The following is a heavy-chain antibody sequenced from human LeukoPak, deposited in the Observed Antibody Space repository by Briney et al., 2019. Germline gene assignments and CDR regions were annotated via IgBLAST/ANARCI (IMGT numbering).Heavy chain of an antibody. D-gene: IGHD2-2*01. CDR2: IYYSGNT. CDR1: GGSISSDY. J-gene: IGHJ4*02. V-gene: IGHV4-59*08. CDR3: ARRGGRVQLLYFDY. Sequence: PSETLSLTCTVSGGSISSDYWSWIRQPPGKGLEWIGYIYYSGNTNYNPSLTSRATISVDTSKKQFSLKLSSVTAADTAVYYCARRGGRVQLLYFDYWGQGTLVTVSS.